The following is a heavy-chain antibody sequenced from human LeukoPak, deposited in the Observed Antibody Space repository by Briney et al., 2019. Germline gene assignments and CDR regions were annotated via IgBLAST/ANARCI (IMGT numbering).Heavy chain of an antibody. Sequence: GGSLRLSCAASGFTFSSYAMSWVRQAPGKGLEWVSGISGSGDSTYYADSVKGRFTISRDNSKNTLYLQMNSLRAEDTAVYYCTISLPHIVEVTTSDGGNWGQGTLVTVSS. CDR1: GFTFSSYA. D-gene: IGHD2-21*02. J-gene: IGHJ4*02. V-gene: IGHV3-23*01. CDR2: ISGSGDST. CDR3: TISLPHIVEVTTSDGGN.